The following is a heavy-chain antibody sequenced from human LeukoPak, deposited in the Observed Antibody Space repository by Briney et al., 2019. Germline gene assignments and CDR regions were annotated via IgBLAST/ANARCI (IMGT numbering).Heavy chain of an antibody. V-gene: IGHV1-69*04. J-gene: IGHJ4*02. CDR1: GGTFSSYA. D-gene: IGHD6-19*01. CDR3: ATLSGWGDFDY. CDR2: IIPILGIA. Sequence: ASVKVSCKASGGTFSSYAISWVRQAPGQGLEWMGRIIPILGIANYAQKFQGRVTITADKSTSTAYMELSSLRSEDTAVYYCATLSGWGDFDYWGQGTLVTVSS.